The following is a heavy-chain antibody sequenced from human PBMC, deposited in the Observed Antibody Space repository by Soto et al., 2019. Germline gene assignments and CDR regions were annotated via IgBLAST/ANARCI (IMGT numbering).Heavy chain of an antibody. D-gene: IGHD4-17*01. CDR2: ISYDGSNK. CDR3: AKDNFDYGDFLYYYYGMDV. J-gene: IGHJ6*02. Sequence: PGGSLRLSCAASGFTFSSYGMHWVRQAPGKGLEWVAVISYDGSNKYYADSVKGRFTISRDNSKNTLYLQMNSLRAEDTAVYYCAKDNFDYGDFLYYYYGMDVWGQGTTVTVSS. V-gene: IGHV3-30*18. CDR1: GFTFSSYG.